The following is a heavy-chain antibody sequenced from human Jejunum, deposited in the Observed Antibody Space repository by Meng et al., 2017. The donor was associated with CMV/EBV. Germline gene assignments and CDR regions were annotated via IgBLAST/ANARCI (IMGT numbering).Heavy chain of an antibody. Sequence: SLRLTCAVSGCPFRRDWMRWVRQAQGKRLVWVSHINSDGSKTVCTDSVKGRFTITRDNAKNTLYLQMNSLRVEDTAVYYCARWVDYWGQGTLVTVSS. CDR3: ARWVDY. J-gene: IGHJ4*02. CDR2: INSDGSKT. CDR1: GCPFRRDW. V-gene: IGHV3-74*01.